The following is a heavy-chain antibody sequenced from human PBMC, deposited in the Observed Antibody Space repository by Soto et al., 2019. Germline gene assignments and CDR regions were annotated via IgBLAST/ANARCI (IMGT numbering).Heavy chain of an antibody. CDR1: GFTFTSSA. Sequence: ASVKVSCKASGFTFTSSAMQWVRQARGQRLEWIGWIVVGSGNTNYAQKFQERVTITRDMSTSTAYMELSSLRSEDTAVYYCAAGLDTIFGVVGPDYYYYMDVWGKGTTVTVSS. D-gene: IGHD3-3*01. J-gene: IGHJ6*03. CDR2: IVVGSGNT. CDR3: AAGLDTIFGVVGPDYYYYMDV. V-gene: IGHV1-58*02.